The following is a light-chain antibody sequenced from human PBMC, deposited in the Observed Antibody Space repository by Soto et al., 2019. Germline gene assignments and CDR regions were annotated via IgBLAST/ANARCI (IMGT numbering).Light chain of an antibody. CDR3: QQRSNWPPVT. CDR1: QSVSSY. Sequence: ETVLTQSPATLSLSPGERATLSCRASQSVSSYLAWYQQKPGQAPRLLIYDASNRATGIPARFSGSGSGTDFPLTISRLEPEDFAVYYCQQRSNWPPVTFGQGTRLEIK. V-gene: IGKV3-11*01. J-gene: IGKJ5*01. CDR2: DAS.